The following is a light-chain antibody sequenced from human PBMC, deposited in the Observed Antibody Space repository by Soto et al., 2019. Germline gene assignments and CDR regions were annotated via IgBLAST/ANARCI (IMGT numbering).Light chain of an antibody. CDR1: QSVSSN. J-gene: IGKJ5*01. Sequence: EIVMTQSPATLSVSPGERATLSCRASQSVSSNLAWYQQKPGQAPRLLIYGVSTRATDIPARFSGGGSETEFTLTISSLQPGDIALYFCQQYFRWPLTFGQGTRLEIK. CDR3: QQYFRWPLT. CDR2: GVS. V-gene: IGKV3-15*01.